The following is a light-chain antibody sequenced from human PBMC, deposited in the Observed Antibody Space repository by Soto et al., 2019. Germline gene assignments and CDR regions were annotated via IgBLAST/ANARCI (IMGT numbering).Light chain of an antibody. CDR2: DVN. CDR1: SSDVGGHSS. CDR3: SSYTNNRNVI. J-gene: IGLJ7*01. V-gene: IGLV2-14*03. Sequence: QSALTQPASVSGSPGQSITVSCTGTSSDVGGHSSVSWYQHHPDKAPKLMIYDVNNRPSGVSNRFSGSKSGNTASLTISGLQTEDEADYYCSSYTNNRNVIFGGGTQLTVL.